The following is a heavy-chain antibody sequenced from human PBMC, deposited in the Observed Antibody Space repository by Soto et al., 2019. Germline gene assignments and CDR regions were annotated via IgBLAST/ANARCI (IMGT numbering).Heavy chain of an antibody. Sequence: HPGGSLRLSCAASGFTYGSYEMNWVREAPGKGLEWVSHTSGSGSTIYYADFLKGRFTIYRDNAKNSVYLQMNSLGVKDTAVYYCVGGSRDYYYSSGFEYWGQGTLVTVSS. J-gene: IGHJ4*02. CDR2: TSGSGSTI. CDR1: GFTYGSYE. CDR3: VGGSRDYYYSSGFEY. V-gene: IGHV3-48*03. D-gene: IGHD3-22*01.